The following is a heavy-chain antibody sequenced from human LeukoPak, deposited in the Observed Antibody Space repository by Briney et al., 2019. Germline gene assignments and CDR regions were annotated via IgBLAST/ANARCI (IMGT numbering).Heavy chain of an antibody. CDR3: ARSYDSSGYDFDY. J-gene: IGHJ4*02. CDR1: GGTFSSYA. Sequence: GASVKVSCKASGGTFSSYAISWVRQAPGQGLEWMGGIIPIFGTANYAQKFQGRVTTTADESTSTAYMELSSLRSEDTAVYYCARSYDSSGYDFDYWGQGTLVTVSS. V-gene: IGHV1-69*13. D-gene: IGHD3-22*01. CDR2: IIPIFGTA.